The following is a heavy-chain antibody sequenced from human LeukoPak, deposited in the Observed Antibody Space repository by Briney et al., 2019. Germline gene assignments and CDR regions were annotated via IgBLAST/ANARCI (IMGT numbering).Heavy chain of an antibody. Sequence: SETLSLTCAVYGGSFSGYYWSWIRQPPGKGLEWIGEINHSGSTNYNPSLKNRVTISVDTSKNQFSLKLSSVTAADTAVYYCARTYYYGSGSYHAFDIWGQGTMVTVSS. CDR2: INHSGST. V-gene: IGHV4-34*01. D-gene: IGHD3-10*01. CDR3: ARTYYYGSGSYHAFDI. CDR1: GGSFSGYY. J-gene: IGHJ3*02.